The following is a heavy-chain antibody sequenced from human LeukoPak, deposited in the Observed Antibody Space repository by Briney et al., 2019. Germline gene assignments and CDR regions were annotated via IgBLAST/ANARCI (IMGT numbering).Heavy chain of an antibody. V-gene: IGHV4-39*07. CDR2: IYYSGST. CDR3: ARAQSGDYVGVYYYYYYMDV. D-gene: IGHD4-17*01. CDR1: GGSISSSSYY. Sequence: PSETLSLTCTVSGGSISSSSYYWGWIRQPPGKGLEWIGSIYYSGSTYYNPSLKSRVTISVDTSKNQFSLKLSSVPAADTAVYYCARAQSGDYVGVYYYYYYMDVWGKGTTVTVSS. J-gene: IGHJ6*03.